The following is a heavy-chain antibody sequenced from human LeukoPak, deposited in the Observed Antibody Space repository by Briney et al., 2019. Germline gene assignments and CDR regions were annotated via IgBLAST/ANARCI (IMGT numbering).Heavy chain of an antibody. CDR3: ARHYYGSGSSFYYFDY. V-gene: IGHV4-4*07. CDR1: GGPISSYY. CDR2: IYTSGST. J-gene: IGHJ4*02. Sequence: PSETLSLTCTVSGGPISSYYWSWIRQPAGKGLEWIGRIYTSGSTNYNPSLKSRVTMSVDTSKNQFSLKLSSVTAADTAVYYCARHYYGSGSSFYYFDYWGQGTLVTVSS. D-gene: IGHD3-10*01.